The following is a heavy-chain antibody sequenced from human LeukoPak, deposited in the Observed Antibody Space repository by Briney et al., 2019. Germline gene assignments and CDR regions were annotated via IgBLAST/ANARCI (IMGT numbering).Heavy chain of an antibody. Sequence: GGSLRLSCAASGFTFSSYSMNWVRQAPGKGLEWVSYISSSSSTIYYADSVKGRFTISRDNAKNSLYLQMNSLRDEDTAVYYCARDRGYDSSGYYSGAFDYWGQGTLVTVSS. CDR2: ISSSSSTI. CDR1: GFTFSSYS. J-gene: IGHJ4*02. V-gene: IGHV3-48*02. CDR3: ARDRGYDSSGYYSGAFDY. D-gene: IGHD3-22*01.